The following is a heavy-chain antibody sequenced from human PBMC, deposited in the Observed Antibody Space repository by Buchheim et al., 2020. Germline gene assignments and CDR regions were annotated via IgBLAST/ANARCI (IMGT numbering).Heavy chain of an antibody. V-gene: IGHV4-34*01. J-gene: IGHJ5*02. CDR2: INHSGST. D-gene: IGHD3-10*01. CDR1: GGSFSGYY. Sequence: QVQLQQWGAGLLKSSETLSLTCAVYGGSFSGYYWSWIRQPPGKGLEWIGEINHSGSTNSNPSLKSRVTISVDTSKNQFSLKLSSVTAADTAVYYCARGPYYGSGSYYRNNWFDPWGQGTL. CDR3: ARGPYYGSGSYYRNNWFDP.